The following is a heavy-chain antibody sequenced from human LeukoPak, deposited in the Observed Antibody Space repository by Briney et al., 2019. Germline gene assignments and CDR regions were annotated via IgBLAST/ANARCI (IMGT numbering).Heavy chain of an antibody. CDR3: ARDLGVGGTMTLDY. CDR2: ISSSSSHI. D-gene: IGHD1-26*01. J-gene: IGHJ4*02. CDR1: GFSFRTYS. V-gene: IGHV3-21*06. Sequence: GGSLRLSCAAPGFSFRTYSMNWVRQAPGKGLEWVSGISSSSSHIYYSDSVKGRFTISRDNAKNSLYLQLNSLRAEDTAVFYCARDLGVGGTMTLDYWGQGTLVTVSS.